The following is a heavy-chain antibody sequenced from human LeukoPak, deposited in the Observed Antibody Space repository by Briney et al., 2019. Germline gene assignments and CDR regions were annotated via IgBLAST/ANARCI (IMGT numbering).Heavy chain of an antibody. CDR1: GGSISSSY. CDR2: IYYSGST. CDR3: ASGDYRGQGY. D-gene: IGHD4-17*01. Sequence: SETLSLTCTVSGGSISSSYWSWIRQPPGKGLEWIGYIYYSGSTNYNPSLKSRVTMSVDTSKNQFSLKLSSVTAADTAVYYCASGDYRGQGYWGQGTLVTVSS. V-gene: IGHV4-59*12. J-gene: IGHJ4*02.